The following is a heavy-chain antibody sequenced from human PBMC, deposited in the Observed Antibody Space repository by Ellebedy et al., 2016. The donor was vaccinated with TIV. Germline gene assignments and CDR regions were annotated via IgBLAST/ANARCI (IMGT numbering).Heavy chain of an antibody. D-gene: IGHD3-3*01. V-gene: IGHV1-46*01. CDR1: GYTFTSYY. J-gene: IGHJ5*02. CDR3: ARRGRSGFWSGYYNNWFDP. Sequence: ASVKVSCXASGYTFTSYYMHCVRQPPGQGLEWMGIINPSGGSTSYAQKFQGRVTMTRDTSTSTVYMELSSLRSEDTAVYYCARRGRSGFWSGYYNNWFDPWGQGTLVTVSS. CDR2: INPSGGST.